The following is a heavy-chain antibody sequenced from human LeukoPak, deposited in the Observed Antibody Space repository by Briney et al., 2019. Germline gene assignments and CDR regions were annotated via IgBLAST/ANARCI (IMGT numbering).Heavy chain of an antibody. V-gene: IGHV4-59*01. J-gene: IGHJ4*02. D-gene: IGHD6-19*01. CDR3: ARGAVAGHLYYFDY. CDR1: GFTFSSYS. CDR2: IYYSGST. Sequence: GSLRLSCAASGFTFSSYSMNWIRQPPGEGLEWIGYIYYSGSTNYNPSLKSRVTISVDTSKNQFSLKLSSVTAADTAVYYCARGAVAGHLYYFDYWGQGTLVTVSS.